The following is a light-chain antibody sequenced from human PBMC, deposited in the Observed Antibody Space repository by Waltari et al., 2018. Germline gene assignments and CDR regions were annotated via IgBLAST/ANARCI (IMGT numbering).Light chain of an antibody. CDR1: SSDIGDYNF. CDR3: SRYGGRNNLL. J-gene: IGLJ2*01. V-gene: IGLV2-8*01. Sequence: SALPQPPSASGSPAQPVTISCSGTSSDIGDYNFVSWYQQHPGKAPKLMIYEVSKRPSGVPDRFSGSKTGYTAALTVSGLQAEDEAEDYCSRYGGRNNLLFGGGTKLTVL. CDR2: EVS.